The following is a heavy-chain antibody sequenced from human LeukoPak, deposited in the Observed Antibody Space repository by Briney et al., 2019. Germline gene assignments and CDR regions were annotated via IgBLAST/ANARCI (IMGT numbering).Heavy chain of an antibody. D-gene: IGHD3-22*01. Sequence: GGSLRLSCAASGFTFSSYAISWVRQAPGKGLEWVSAISGSGGSTYYADSVKGRFTISRDNSKNTLYLQMNSLRAEDTAVYYCAKDPYYYDSSGLNWFDPWGQGTLVTVS. CDR2: ISGSGGST. J-gene: IGHJ5*02. CDR1: GFTFSSYA. V-gene: IGHV3-23*01. CDR3: AKDPYYYDSSGLNWFDP.